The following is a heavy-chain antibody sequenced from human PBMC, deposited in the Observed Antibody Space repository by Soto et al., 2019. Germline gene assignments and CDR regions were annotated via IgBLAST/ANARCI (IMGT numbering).Heavy chain of an antibody. Sequence: QVQLVQSWAEVKKPGSSVKVSCKASGGTFSSYTISWVRQAPGQGLEWMGRIIPILGIANYAQKFQGRVTITADKSTSTAYMELSSLRSEDTAVYYCARDYGYYGSGMFDPWGQGTLVTVSS. V-gene: IGHV1-69*08. D-gene: IGHD3-10*01. CDR3: ARDYGYYGSGMFDP. CDR1: GGTFSSYT. CDR2: IIPILGIA. J-gene: IGHJ5*02.